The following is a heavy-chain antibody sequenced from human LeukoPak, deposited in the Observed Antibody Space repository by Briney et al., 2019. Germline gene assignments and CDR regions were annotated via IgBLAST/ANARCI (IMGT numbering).Heavy chain of an antibody. D-gene: IGHD1-26*01. CDR1: AFTFSSYA. V-gene: IGHV3-23*01. Sequence: GGSLRLSCAASAFTFSSYAMSWVRQAPGKGLEWVSTIHGSSETTYYADSVKGRFTISRDNSKNTLFLQMNSLRAEDTAVYYCARISGSRAWDFDYWGQGTLVTVSS. CDR3: ARISGSRAWDFDY. J-gene: IGHJ4*02. CDR2: IHGSSETT.